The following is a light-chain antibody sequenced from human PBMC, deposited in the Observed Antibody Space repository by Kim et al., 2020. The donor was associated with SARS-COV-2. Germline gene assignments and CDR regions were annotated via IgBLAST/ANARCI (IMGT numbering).Light chain of an antibody. CDR3: QQYNNWPPLT. Sequence: PGDRSTLSRRAKQSVSSNLAGYLQNPGQAPRLLNYGASARATGIPARFSGNGSGTEFTLTINSLQSEDFAVYYCQQYNNWPPLTVGGGTKVEIK. V-gene: IGKV3-15*01. J-gene: IGKJ4*01. CDR1: QSVSSN. CDR2: GAS.